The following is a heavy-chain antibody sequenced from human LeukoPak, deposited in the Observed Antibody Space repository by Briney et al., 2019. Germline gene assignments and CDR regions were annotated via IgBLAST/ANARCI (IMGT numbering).Heavy chain of an antibody. Sequence: SETLSLTCTVSGGSISSYCWSWIRQPPGKGLEWIGEINHSGSTNYNPSLKSRVTISVDTSKNQFSLKLSSVTAADTAVYYCARRAGYSSSWYASWGQGTLVTVSS. CDR3: ARRAGYSSSWYAS. J-gene: IGHJ4*02. V-gene: IGHV4-34*01. CDR2: INHSGST. CDR1: GGSISSYC. D-gene: IGHD6-13*01.